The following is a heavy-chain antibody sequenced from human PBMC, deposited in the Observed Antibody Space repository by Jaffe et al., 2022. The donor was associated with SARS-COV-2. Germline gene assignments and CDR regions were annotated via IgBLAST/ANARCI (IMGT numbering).Heavy chain of an antibody. CDR3: AAEPITMVRGVRSGAFDI. CDR2: IVVGSGNT. V-gene: IGHV1-58*01. D-gene: IGHD3-10*01. Sequence: QMQLVQSGPEVKKPGTSVKVSCKASGFTFTSSAVQWVRQARGQRLEWIGWIVVGSGNTNYAQKFQERVTITRDMSTSTAYMELSSLRSEDTAVYYCAAEPITMVRGVRSGAFDIWGQGTMVTVSS. J-gene: IGHJ3*02. CDR1: GFTFTSSA.